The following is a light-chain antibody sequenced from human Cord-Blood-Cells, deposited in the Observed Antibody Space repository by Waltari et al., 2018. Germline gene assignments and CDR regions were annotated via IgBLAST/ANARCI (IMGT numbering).Light chain of an antibody. CDR3: CSYAGSYTYVV. CDR1: TSDVVGNTY. V-gene: IGLV2-11*01. CDR2: DVS. J-gene: IGLJ2*01. Sequence: QSALTQPRSLSGSPGRPVPIPGPGTTSDVVGNTYVSCYQQHPGKAPKLMIYDVSKRPSGVPDRFSGSKSGNTASLTISGLQAEDEADYYCCSYAGSYTYVVFGGGTKLTVL.